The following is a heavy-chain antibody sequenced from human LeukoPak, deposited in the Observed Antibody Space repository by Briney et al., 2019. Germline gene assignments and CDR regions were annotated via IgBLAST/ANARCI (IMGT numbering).Heavy chain of an antibody. Sequence: PGGSLRLSCAASGFTFSSYAISWVRQAPGQGLEWMGRIIPILGIANYAQKFQGRVTITADKSTSTAYMELSSLRSEDTAVYYCASTIFGAYYYYGMDVWGQGTTVTVSS. D-gene: IGHD3-3*01. CDR1: GFTFSSYA. CDR2: IIPILGIA. CDR3: ASTIFGAYYYYGMDV. V-gene: IGHV1-69*04. J-gene: IGHJ6*02.